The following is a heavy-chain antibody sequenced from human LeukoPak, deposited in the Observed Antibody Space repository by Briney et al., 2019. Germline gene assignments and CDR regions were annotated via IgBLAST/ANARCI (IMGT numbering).Heavy chain of an antibody. CDR3: AKLNVDTAASSDY. J-gene: IGHJ4*02. CDR1: GFTVSSNY. Sequence: GGSLRLSCAASGFTVSSNYMSWVRQAPGKWLEWVSVIYSGGSTYYADSVKGRFTISRDNSKNTLYLQMNSLRAEDTAVYYCAKLNVDTAASSDYWGQGTLVTVSS. V-gene: IGHV3-66*04. CDR2: IYSGGST. D-gene: IGHD5-18*01.